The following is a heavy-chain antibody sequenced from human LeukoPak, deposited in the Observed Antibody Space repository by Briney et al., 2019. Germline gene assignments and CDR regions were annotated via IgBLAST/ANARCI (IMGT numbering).Heavy chain of an antibody. J-gene: IGHJ4*02. CDR2: IYYSGST. CDR1: GGSISSSSYY. Sequence: SETLSLTCTVSGGSISSSSYYWGWIRQPPGKGLEWIGSIYYSGSTYYNPSLKSRVTISVDTSKNQFSLKLSSVTAADTAVYYCARRRVGATTASDYWGQGTLVTVSS. D-gene: IGHD1-26*01. CDR3: ARRRVGATTASDY. V-gene: IGHV4-39*01.